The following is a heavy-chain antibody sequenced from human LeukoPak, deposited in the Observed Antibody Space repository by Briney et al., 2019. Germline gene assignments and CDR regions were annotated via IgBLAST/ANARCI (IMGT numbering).Heavy chain of an antibody. CDR3: ANLYYDILTGSYYFDY. D-gene: IGHD3-9*01. CDR2: IYYSGST. Sequence: PSETLSLTCTVSGGSISSSSYYWGWIRQPPGKGLEWIGSIYYSGSTYYNPSLKSRVTISVDTSKNQFSLKLSSVTAADTAVYYCANLYYDILTGSYYFDYWGQGTLVTVSS. CDR1: GGSISSSSYY. J-gene: IGHJ4*02. V-gene: IGHV4-39*07.